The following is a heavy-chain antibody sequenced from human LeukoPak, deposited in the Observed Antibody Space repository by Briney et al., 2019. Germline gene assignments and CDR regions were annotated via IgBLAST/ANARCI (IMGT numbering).Heavy chain of an antibody. D-gene: IGHD2-8*01. V-gene: IGHV4-4*07. CDR3: ARVVRSFYGMDV. J-gene: IGHJ6*02. CDR1: GASISEYY. Sequence: SETLSLTCTVSGASISEYYWSWVRQPAGKELEWLGRVTTGGSTDYNPSLGSRVIMSSDTSKNRVSLRLTSVTAADTAVYYCARVVRSFYGMDVWGQGTTVTVSS. CDR2: VTTGGST.